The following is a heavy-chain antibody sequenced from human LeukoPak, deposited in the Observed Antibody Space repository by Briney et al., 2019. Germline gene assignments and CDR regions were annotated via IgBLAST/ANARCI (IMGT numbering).Heavy chain of an antibody. CDR3: AREGAVAGSSRAWFDP. CDR2: IKPDSGAT. CDR1: GYTFTGYY. J-gene: IGHJ5*02. Sequence: ASVKVSCKASGYTFTGYYIHWVRQAPGQGLEWMGRIKPDSGATNYAQKFQGRVTLTRDTSISTAYMELSTLRSDDTAVYSCAREGAVAGSSRAWFDPWGQGTQVTVSS. D-gene: IGHD6-19*01. V-gene: IGHV1-2*06.